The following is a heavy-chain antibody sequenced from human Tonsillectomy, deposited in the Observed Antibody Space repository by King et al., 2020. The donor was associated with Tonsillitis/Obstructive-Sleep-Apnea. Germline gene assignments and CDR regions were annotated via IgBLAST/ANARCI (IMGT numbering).Heavy chain of an antibody. Sequence: TLKESGPTLVKLTQTLTLTCTFSGFSLSTSRVGVDWIRQPPGKALEWLALIYWDDDKRYSPSLKSRLTITKDTSNNQVVLTMTNKDPVDTSTNYCAHRKVLGYCSSTSCYDNWFDPWGQGTLVTVSS. CDR2: IYWDDDK. V-gene: IGHV2-5*02. CDR3: AHRKVLGYCSSTSCYDNWFDP. D-gene: IGHD2-2*01. J-gene: IGHJ5*02. CDR1: GFSLSTSRVG.